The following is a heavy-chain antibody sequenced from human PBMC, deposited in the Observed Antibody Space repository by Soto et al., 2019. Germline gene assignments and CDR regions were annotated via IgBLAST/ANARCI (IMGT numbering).Heavy chain of an antibody. CDR1: GYTFTGYY. J-gene: IGHJ6*02. V-gene: IGHV1-2*04. CDR2: INPNSGGT. D-gene: IGHD3-10*01. CDR3: ARDTSPATDGSGSYLLPYYYGMDV. Sequence: ASVKVSCKASGYTFTGYYMHWVRQAPGQGLEWMGWINPNSGGTNYAQKFQGWVTMTRDTSISTAYMELSRLRSDDTAVYYCARDTSPATDGSGSYLLPYYYGMDVWGQGTTVTVSS.